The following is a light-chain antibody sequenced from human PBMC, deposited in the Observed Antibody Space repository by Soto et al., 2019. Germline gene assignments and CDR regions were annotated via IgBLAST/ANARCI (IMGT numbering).Light chain of an antibody. J-gene: IGKJ5*01. CDR3: QQSYSTPPIT. CDR1: QSISSY. V-gene: IGKV1-39*01. CDR2: AAS. Sequence: DIHMTQSPSSLSASVGSRFTITCRTSQSISSYLNWYQQKPGKAPKLLIFAASSLQSGVPSRFSGSGSGTDFTLTISSLKTEDFATYYCQQSYSTPPITFGHGTRLEIK.